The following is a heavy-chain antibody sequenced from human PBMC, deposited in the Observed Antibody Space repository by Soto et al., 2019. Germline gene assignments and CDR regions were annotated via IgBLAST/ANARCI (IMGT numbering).Heavy chain of an antibody. V-gene: IGHV1-69*02. CDR1: GGTFSSYT. D-gene: IGHD2-2*01. Sequence: QVQLVQSGAEVKKPGSSVKVSCKASGGTFSSYTISWVRQAPGQGLEWMGRIIPILGMANYAQKFQGRVTITADKSTSTAYLELSSLRSEDTAVYYCARGGGVVVPAAMLPYYYYGMDVWGQGTTVTVSS. J-gene: IGHJ6*02. CDR2: IIPILGMA. CDR3: ARGGGVVVPAAMLPYYYYGMDV.